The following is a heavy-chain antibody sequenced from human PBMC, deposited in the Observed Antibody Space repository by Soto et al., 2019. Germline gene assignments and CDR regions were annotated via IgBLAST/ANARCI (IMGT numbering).Heavy chain of an antibody. CDR3: ARDQLYYNDISGRPLNAFDV. Sequence: GGSLRLSCAASGFTFRNYGINWVRQAPGKGLEWVSYIGIGSSTKYYADSVKGRFTISRDNAKNSLYLQMNSLRAEDTAVYYCARDQLYYNDISGRPLNAFDVWGQGTMVTV. D-gene: IGHD3-22*01. V-gene: IGHV3-48*01. CDR2: IGIGSSTK. J-gene: IGHJ3*01. CDR1: GFTFRNYG.